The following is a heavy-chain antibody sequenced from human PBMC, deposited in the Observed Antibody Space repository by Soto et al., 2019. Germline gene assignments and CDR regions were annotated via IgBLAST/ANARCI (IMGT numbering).Heavy chain of an antibody. Sequence: SVKVSCKASGGTFSSYAISWVRQAPGQGLEWMGGIIPIFGTANYAQKFQGRVTITADESTSTAYMELSSLRSEDTAVYYCASIFTHYDYVWGSYRQADNWFDPWGQGTLVTVSS. CDR3: ASIFTHYDYVWGSYRQADNWFDP. CDR2: IIPIFGTA. J-gene: IGHJ5*02. D-gene: IGHD3-16*02. CDR1: GGTFSSYA. V-gene: IGHV1-69*13.